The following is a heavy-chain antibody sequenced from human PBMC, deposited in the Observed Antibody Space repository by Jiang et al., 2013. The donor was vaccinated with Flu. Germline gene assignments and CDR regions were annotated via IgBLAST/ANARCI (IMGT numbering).Heavy chain of an antibody. J-gene: IGHJ6*03. CDR1: GGTFSSYA. Sequence: GAEVKKPGSSVKVSCKASGGTFSSYAISWVRQAPGQGLEWMGGIIPIFGTANYAQKFQGRVTITADESTSTAYMELSSLRSEDTAVYYCARSGDYSNQNRPYYYYYYMDVWGKGTTVTVSS. V-gene: IGHV1-69*01. CDR3: ARSGDYSNQNRPYYYYYYMDV. CDR2: IIPIFGTA. D-gene: IGHD4-11*01.